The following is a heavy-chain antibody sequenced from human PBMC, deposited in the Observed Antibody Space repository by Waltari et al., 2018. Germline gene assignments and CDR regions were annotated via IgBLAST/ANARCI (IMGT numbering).Heavy chain of an antibody. D-gene: IGHD6-13*01. J-gene: IGHJ6*03. V-gene: IGHV4-34*01. Sequence: QVQLQQWGAGLLKPSETLSLTCAVYGGSFSGYYWSWIRQPPGKGLEWIGEINHRGSTNYNPSLKSRVTISVDTSKNQFSLKLSSVTAADTAVYFCARFDIAAAGTYAHYYYMDVWGKGTAVTVSS. CDR3: ARFDIAAAGTYAHYYYMDV. CDR1: GGSFSGYY. CDR2: INHRGST.